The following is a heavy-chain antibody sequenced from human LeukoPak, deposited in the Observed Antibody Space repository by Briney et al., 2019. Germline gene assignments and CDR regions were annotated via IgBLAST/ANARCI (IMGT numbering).Heavy chain of an antibody. CDR1: GFIFSDYY. Sequence: PGGSLRLSCAGSGFIFSDYYMSWIRQAPGKGLEWVAVIWYDGSNKYYADSVKGRFTISRDNSKNTLYLQMNSLRAEDTAVYYCARGDILTGTYGMDVWGQGTTVTVSS. J-gene: IGHJ6*02. V-gene: IGHV3-33*08. D-gene: IGHD3-9*01. CDR2: IWYDGSNK. CDR3: ARGDILTGTYGMDV.